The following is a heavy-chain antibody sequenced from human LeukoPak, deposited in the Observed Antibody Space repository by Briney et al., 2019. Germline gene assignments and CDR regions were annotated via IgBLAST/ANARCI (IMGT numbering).Heavy chain of an antibody. Sequence: GASVKVSCKASGYTFTGYYMHWVRQAPGQGLEWMGWINPNSGDTNYAQKFQGRVTMTRDTSISTAYMELSRLRSDDTAVYYCARDRDYDFWSGYSGEGLVDYWGQGTLVTVSS. CDR1: GYTFTGYY. D-gene: IGHD3-3*01. J-gene: IGHJ4*02. CDR3: ARDRDYDFWSGYSGEGLVDY. V-gene: IGHV1-2*02. CDR2: INPNSGDT.